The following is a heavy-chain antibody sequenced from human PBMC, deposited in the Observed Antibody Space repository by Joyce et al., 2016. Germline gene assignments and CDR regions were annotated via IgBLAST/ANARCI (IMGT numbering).Heavy chain of an antibody. J-gene: IGHJ3*02. CDR2: IYYIGNT. V-gene: IGHV4-31*03. CDR1: GGSISSGGYF. Sequence: VQLQESGPGLVKPSQTLSLTCTVSGGSISSGGYFWNWIRQHPGKGLEWIGYIYYIGNTYYNPSLKTRVTISVDTSKNQFSLKLSSVTAADTAVYYCARGEALWEAFDIWGQGTMVTVSS. CDR3: ARGEALWEAFDI. D-gene: IGHD3-16*01.